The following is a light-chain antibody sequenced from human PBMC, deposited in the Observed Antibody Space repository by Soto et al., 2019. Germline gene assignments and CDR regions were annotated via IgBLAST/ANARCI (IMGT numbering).Light chain of an antibody. CDR2: KAS. CDR1: QSISRW. V-gene: IGKV1-5*03. J-gene: IGKJ1*01. Sequence: DIQMTQSPSTLSASVGDRVTITCRASQSISRWLAWYQQKPGKAPKLLIYKASTLESGVPSRFSGSGSGTEFTLTISLQPDDFATYYCQHRGTFGQGTKVEIK. CDR3: QHRGT.